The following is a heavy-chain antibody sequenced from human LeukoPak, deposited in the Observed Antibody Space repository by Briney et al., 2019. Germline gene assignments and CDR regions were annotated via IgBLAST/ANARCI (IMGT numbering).Heavy chain of an antibody. CDR3: ANLPYRIWFGIDY. CDR2: ISGRGGTT. V-gene: IGHV3-23*01. D-gene: IGHD3-10*01. J-gene: IGHJ4*02. CDR1: GFTFSSHA. Sequence: GSLRLSCAASGFTFSSHAVSWVRQAPGKGLEWVPLISGRGGTTYYADSVKGRFTISRDNSKNTLYLQMNSLRAEDTAVYYCANLPYRIWFGIDYWGQGTLVTVSS.